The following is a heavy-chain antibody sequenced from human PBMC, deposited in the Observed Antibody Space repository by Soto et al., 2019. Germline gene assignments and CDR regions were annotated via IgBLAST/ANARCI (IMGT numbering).Heavy chain of an antibody. CDR3: AREDISGWSHFVNWFDP. CDR1: GYTFTSYG. J-gene: IGHJ5*02. D-gene: IGHD6-19*01. V-gene: IGHV1-18*01. Sequence: ASVKVSCKASGYTFTSYGISWVRQAPGQGLEWMGWISAYNGNTNYAQKLQGRVTMTTDTSTSTAYMELRSLRSDDTAVYYCAREDISGWSHFVNWFDPWGQGTLVTVSS. CDR2: ISAYNGNT.